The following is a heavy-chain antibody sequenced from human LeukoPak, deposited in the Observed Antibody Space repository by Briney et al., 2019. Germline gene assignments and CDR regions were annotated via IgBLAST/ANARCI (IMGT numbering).Heavy chain of an antibody. CDR2: ISNSRNTI. CDR3: ARLRGYSYGYGDY. CDR1: GFTFSSYS. V-gene: IGHV3-48*04. D-gene: IGHD5-18*01. Sequence: GGSLRLSCAASGFTFSSYSMNWVRQAPGKGLEWVSYISNSRNTIDYADSVKGRFTISRDNAKNSLYLQMVSLRAEDTAVYYCARLRGYSYGYGDYWGQGTLVTVSS. J-gene: IGHJ4*02.